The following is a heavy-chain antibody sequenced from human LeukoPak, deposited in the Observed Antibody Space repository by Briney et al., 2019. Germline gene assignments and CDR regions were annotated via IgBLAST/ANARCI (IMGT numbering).Heavy chain of an antibody. CDR3: ARDQGIFDY. Sequence: GGSLRLSCAASGFTFSSYSMNWVRQVPGKGLEWVSYISSSSKTIYYADSVKGRFTISRDNAKNSLYLRMNSLRDEDSAVYYCARDQGIFDYWGQGTLVTVSS. J-gene: IGHJ4*02. V-gene: IGHV3-48*02. CDR1: GFTFSSYS. CDR2: ISSSSKTI.